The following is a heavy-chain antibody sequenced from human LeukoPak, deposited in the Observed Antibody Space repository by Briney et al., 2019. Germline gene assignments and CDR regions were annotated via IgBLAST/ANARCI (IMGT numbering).Heavy chain of an antibody. J-gene: IGHJ4*02. CDR1: GGSISSGGYY. D-gene: IGHD4-11*01. V-gene: IGHV4-39*01. CDR2: IYYSGST. CDR3: ARTIFVDSNWHFDY. Sequence: PSETLSLTCTVSGGSISSGGYYWSWIRQHPGKGLEWIGSIYYSGSTYYNPSLKSRVTISVDTSKNQFSLKLSSVTAADTAVYYCARTIFVDSNWHFDYWGQGTLVTVSS.